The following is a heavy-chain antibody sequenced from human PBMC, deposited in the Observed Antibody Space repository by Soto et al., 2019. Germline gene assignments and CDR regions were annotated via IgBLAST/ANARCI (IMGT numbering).Heavy chain of an antibody. CDR3: ARGGNWGSYYYYYYMDV. CDR1: GDSVSSNSAA. J-gene: IGHJ6*03. V-gene: IGHV6-1*01. Sequence: QSQTLSLTCAISGDSVSSNSAAWNWIRQSPSRGLEWLGRTYYGSKWYNDDAVSVKSRININPDTSKNQFSLQLSSVTPEDTAVYYWARGGNWGSYYYYYYMDVWGKGTTVTVSS. CDR2: TYYGSKWYN. D-gene: IGHD7-27*01.